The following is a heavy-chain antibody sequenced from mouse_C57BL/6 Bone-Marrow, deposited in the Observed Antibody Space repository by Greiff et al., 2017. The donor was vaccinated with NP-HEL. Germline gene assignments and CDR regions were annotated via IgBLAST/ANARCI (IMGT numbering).Heavy chain of an antibody. Sequence: QVQLQQSGAELVKPGASVKLSCKASGYTFTSYWMQWVKQRPGQGLEWIGEIDPSDSYTNYNQKFKGKATLTVDTSSSTAYMQLSSLTSEDSAVYYCARGYGSSYDWYFDVWGTGTTVTVSS. D-gene: IGHD1-1*01. J-gene: IGHJ1*03. CDR1: GYTFTSYW. CDR3: ARGYGSSYDWYFDV. CDR2: IDPSDSYT. V-gene: IGHV1-50*01.